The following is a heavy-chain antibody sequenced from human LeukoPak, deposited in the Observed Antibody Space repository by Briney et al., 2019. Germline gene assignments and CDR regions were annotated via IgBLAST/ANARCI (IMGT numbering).Heavy chain of an antibody. CDR3: VKALSGSYYENWFDP. J-gene: IGHJ5*02. V-gene: IGHV4-4*02. CDR1: GFTFSSYTM. D-gene: IGHD3-10*01. CDR2: IHHSGTI. Sequence: PGGSLRLSCAASGFTFSSYTMNWVRQPPGKGLEWIGEIHHSGTINYNPSLKSRITISIDKSKNEISLKLTSVTAADTAVYYCVKALSGSYYENWFDPWGQGTLVTVSS.